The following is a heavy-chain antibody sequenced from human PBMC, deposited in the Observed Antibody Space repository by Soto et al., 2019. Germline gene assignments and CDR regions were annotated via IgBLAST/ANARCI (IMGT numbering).Heavy chain of an antibody. J-gene: IGHJ5*02. Sequence: EVQLLESGGGLVQPGGSLRLSCAASGFTFSSYAMSWVRQAPGKGLEWVSAISGSGGSTYYADSVKGRFTISRDNSKNTLYLQMNSLRAEDTAVYYCVKRGSDYGDYQGWFDPWGQGTLVTVSS. CDR3: VKRGSDYGDYQGWFDP. V-gene: IGHV3-23*01. D-gene: IGHD4-17*01. CDR1: GFTFSSYA. CDR2: ISGSGGST.